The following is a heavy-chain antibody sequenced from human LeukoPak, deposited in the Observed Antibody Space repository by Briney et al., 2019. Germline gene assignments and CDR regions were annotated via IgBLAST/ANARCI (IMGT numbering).Heavy chain of an antibody. CDR3: AREGSSGWYDY. V-gene: IGHV4-61*01. D-gene: IGHD6-19*01. CDR2: IYYSGST. Sequence: SETLSLTCTVSGGSISSSSYYWSWIRQPPGKGLEWIGYIYYSGSTNYNPSLKSRVTISVDTSKNQFSLKLSSVTAADTAVYYCAREGSSGWYDYWGQGTLVTVSS. CDR1: GGSISSSSYY. J-gene: IGHJ4*02.